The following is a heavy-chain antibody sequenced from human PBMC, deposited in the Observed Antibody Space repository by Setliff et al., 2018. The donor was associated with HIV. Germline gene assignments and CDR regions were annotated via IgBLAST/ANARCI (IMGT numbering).Heavy chain of an antibody. CDR1: GVTFSRYW. J-gene: IGHJ6*03. CDR3: ADFTVSGPPI. Sequence: PGGSLRLSCAASGVTFSRYWMSWVRQAPGKGLVWVSRINSDGSSTTYADSVKGRFTISRDNAKNTLYLQMNSLRAEDTAVYYCADFTVSGPPIWGKGTTVTVSS. D-gene: IGHD6-19*01. V-gene: IGHV3-74*01. CDR2: INSDGSST.